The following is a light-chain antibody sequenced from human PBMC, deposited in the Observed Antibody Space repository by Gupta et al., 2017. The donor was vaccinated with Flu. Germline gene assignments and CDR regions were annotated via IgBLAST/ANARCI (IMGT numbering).Light chain of an antibody. J-gene: IGKJ1*01. Sequence: PSSLSASVGDRVTITCRASRNISNYLNWYQQKPGKAPKLLIYTTSTMQSGVPSRFSGSGSGTDFTLTISRLQSEDFATYYCQQSFSTPFSFGQGTKV. CDR1: RNISNY. V-gene: IGKV1-39*01. CDR3: QQSFSTPFS. CDR2: TTS.